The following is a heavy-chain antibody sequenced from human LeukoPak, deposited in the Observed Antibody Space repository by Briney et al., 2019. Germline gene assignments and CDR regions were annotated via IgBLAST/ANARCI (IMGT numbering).Heavy chain of an antibody. CDR3: AKVGCSSTSCPNRFDS. J-gene: IGHJ4*02. D-gene: IGHD2-2*01. V-gene: IGHV3-30*18. Sequence: GGSLRLSCAASGFIFSSYWMSWVRQAPGKGLEWVAVISFDENKKFYADSVKGRFTISRDNSKNTLYLQMNSLRADDTAVYYCAKVGCSSTSCPNRFDSWGQGTLVTVSS. CDR2: ISFDENKK. CDR1: GFIFSSYW.